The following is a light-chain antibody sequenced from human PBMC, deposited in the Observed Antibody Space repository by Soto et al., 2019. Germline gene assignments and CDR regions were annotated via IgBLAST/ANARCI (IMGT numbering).Light chain of an antibody. V-gene: IGLV2-14*01. Sequence: QSVLTQPASVSGSPGQSITISCTGTSSDVGGYNYVSWYQQHPGKAPKLMIYEVTHRPSGVSNRFSGSKSGNTASLTISGLQAEGEADYYCSSYTSSSTPYVFGTGTKVTVL. CDR2: EVT. CDR1: SSDVGGYNY. J-gene: IGLJ1*01. CDR3: SSYTSSSTPYV.